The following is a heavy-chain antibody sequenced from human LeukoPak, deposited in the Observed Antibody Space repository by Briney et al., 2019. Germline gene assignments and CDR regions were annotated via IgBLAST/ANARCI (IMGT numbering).Heavy chain of an antibody. D-gene: IGHD3-10*01. J-gene: IGHJ6*02. CDR3: ARGVPHLDV. Sequence: SETLSLTCAVYGGSFSGYYWSWIRQPPGKGLEWMGFIYDSGGTNYNPSLKSRLTISVDTSKNQFSLKLNSVTAADTAVYYCARGVPHLDVWGQGTTVTVSS. V-gene: IGHV4-59*01. CDR1: GGSFSGYY. CDR2: IYDSGGT.